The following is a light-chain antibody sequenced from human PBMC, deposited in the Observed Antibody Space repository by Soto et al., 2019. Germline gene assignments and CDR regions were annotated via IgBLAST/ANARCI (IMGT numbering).Light chain of an antibody. CDR1: QSISSW. CDR2: DAS. Sequence: DIQMTQSPSTLSASVGDRVTITCRASQSISSWLSCYQHKPGKAPKLLIYDASNLDSGVPSRFSGSGSGTEFSLTISNLQPDDCATYYCQQYGNYWTFGQGTKVDIK. J-gene: IGKJ1*01. V-gene: IGKV1-5*01. CDR3: QQYGNYWT.